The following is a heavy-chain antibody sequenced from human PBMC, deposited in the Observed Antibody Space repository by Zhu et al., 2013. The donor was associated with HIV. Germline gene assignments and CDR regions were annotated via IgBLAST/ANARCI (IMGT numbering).Heavy chain of an antibody. D-gene: IGHD6-13*01. J-gene: IGHJ6*03. V-gene: IGHV3-30*03. CDR3: VNRGIVPAGDRKYSYHHSMDV. CDR2: ISTDVRRR. CDR1: GFTLSNYG. Sequence: VQLVESGGGVVQPGRSLRLSCEASGFTLSNYGMHWVRQAPGKGLEWVAGISTDVRRRHYVDSVKGRFTISRDNSKNTLYLQMDSLRTEDTAVYYCVNRGIVPAGDRKYSYHHSMDVWGKGTTVTVAS.